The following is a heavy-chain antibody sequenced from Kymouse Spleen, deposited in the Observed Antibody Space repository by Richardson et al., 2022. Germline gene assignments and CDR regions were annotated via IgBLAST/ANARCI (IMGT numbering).Heavy chain of an antibody. V-gene: IGHV4-59*01. Sequence: QVQLQESGPGLVKPSETLSLTCTVSGGSISSYYWSWIRQPPGKGLEWIGYIYYSGSTNYNPSLKSRVTISVDTSKNQFSLKLSSVTAADTAVYYCAGGYSGSYGGFDPWGQGTLVTVSS. D-gene: IGHD1-26*01. CDR1: GGSISSYY. J-gene: IGHJ5*02. CDR3: AGGYSGSYGGFDP. CDR2: IYYSGST.